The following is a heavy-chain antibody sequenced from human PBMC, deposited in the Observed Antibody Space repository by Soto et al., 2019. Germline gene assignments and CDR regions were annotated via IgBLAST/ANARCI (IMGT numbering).Heavy chain of an antibody. CDR2: ISSSSSYI. Sequence: EVQLVESGGGLVKPGGSLRLSCAASGFTFTSHTMNWVRQAPGEGLEWVSSISSSSSYIYYADSVKGRFTISRDNAKNSLYLQMNSLRAEDTAVYYCVRGIEWLVGGMDVWGQGTTVTVSS. D-gene: IGHD3-3*01. V-gene: IGHV3-21*01. CDR3: VRGIEWLVGGMDV. CDR1: GFTFTSHT. J-gene: IGHJ6*02.